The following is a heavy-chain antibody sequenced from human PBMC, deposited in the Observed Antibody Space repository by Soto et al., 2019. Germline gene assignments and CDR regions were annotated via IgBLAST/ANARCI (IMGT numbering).Heavy chain of an antibody. CDR2: VNPHSGGT. Sequence: ASVKVSCKASGHTFSGYYVHWVRQAPGQGLEWMGWVNPHSGGTHYAQKFQGRVSMTRDTSLSAVYMELRSLRRDDMAVYFCASDYVGHGLPGTTGEFGRFCGQGPRGTFSS. CDR1: GHTFSGYY. J-gene: IGHJ4*02. D-gene: IGHD1-1*01. CDR3: ASDYVGHGLPGTTGEFGRF. V-gene: IGHV1-2*02.